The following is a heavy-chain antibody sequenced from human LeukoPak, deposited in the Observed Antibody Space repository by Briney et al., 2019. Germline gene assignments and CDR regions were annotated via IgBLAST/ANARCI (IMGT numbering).Heavy chain of an antibody. V-gene: IGHV3-48*01. Sequence: PRGSPRLSCATSGFTLSSYSMNWVRQAPGKGLEWISYISSGSTTIYYADSVKGRFTISRDNAKNSLYLQMNSLRAEDTAVYYCARDVEQWLVRVYYFDYWGQGTLVTVSS. J-gene: IGHJ4*02. D-gene: IGHD6-19*01. CDR2: ISSGSTTI. CDR1: GFTLSSYS. CDR3: ARDVEQWLVRVYYFDY.